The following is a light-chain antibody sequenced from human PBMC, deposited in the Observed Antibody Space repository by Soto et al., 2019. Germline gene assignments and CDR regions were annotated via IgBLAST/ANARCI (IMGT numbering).Light chain of an antibody. Sequence: EIVMTQSPATLSVSPGERVTLSCRASQSVSSNLAWYQQKPGQAPRLLIYGASTRATGIPARFSGSGSGTEFTLTISSLQSEDFAVYYCQLYNKRVFGQGTKVEIK. CDR1: QSVSSN. CDR3: QLYNKRV. V-gene: IGKV3-15*01. J-gene: IGKJ1*01. CDR2: GAS.